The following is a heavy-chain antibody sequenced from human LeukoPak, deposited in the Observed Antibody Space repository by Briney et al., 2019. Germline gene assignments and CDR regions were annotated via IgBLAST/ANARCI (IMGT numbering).Heavy chain of an antibody. Sequence: RPGGSLRLSCTASGFAFDEHGMSWVRQVPGKGLEWVSGINWSGGSTGYADPLRGRFTISRDNAKNSLYLQMDSLRAEDTALYYCARAPITSPFYFDYWGQGTPVTVSS. J-gene: IGHJ4*02. CDR1: GFAFDEHG. CDR2: INWSGGST. D-gene: IGHD2-2*01. CDR3: ARAPITSPFYFDY. V-gene: IGHV3-20*04.